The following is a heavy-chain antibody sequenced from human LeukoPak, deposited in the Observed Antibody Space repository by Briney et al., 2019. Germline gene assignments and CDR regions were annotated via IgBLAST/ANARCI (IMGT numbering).Heavy chain of an antibody. CDR3: ATSFRAVNWFDP. CDR2: INPSGGST. CDR1: GYTFTRYY. Sequence: GASVKVSCKASGYTFTRYYMNWVRQAPGQGLEWMGIINPSGGSTNYAQKFQGSVTMTRDTSTSTIYMEVSSLRSEDTAVYYCATSFRAVNWFDPWGQGTLVTVSS. D-gene: IGHD3-10*01. V-gene: IGHV1-46*01. J-gene: IGHJ5*02.